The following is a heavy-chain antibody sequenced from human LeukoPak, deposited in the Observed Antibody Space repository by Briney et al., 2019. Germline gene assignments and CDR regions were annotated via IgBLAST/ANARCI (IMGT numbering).Heavy chain of an antibody. CDR3: ARQMTPHGNFDY. Sequence: GASVKVSCKASGGTFSSYAISWVRQAPGQGLEWMGGIIPIFGTANYAQKFQGRVTITADESTSTAYMELSSLRSEDTAVYYCARQMTPHGNFDYWGQGTLVTVSS. J-gene: IGHJ4*02. D-gene: IGHD1-26*01. CDR2: IIPIFGTA. V-gene: IGHV1-69*13. CDR1: GGTFSSYA.